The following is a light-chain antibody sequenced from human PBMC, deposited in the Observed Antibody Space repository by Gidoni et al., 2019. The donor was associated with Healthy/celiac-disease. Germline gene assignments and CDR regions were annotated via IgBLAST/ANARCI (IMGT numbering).Light chain of an antibody. CDR3: CSYAGSSTFDVV. V-gene: IGLV2-23*03. CDR1: SSDVGSYNL. CDR2: EGS. J-gene: IGLJ2*01. Sequence: QSALTQPASVSGSPGQSITISCTGTSSDVGSYNLVSWYQQHPGKAPKLMIYEGSKRPSGVSKRFSGSKYGNTASLTISGLQAEDEADYYCCSYAGSSTFDVVFGGGTKLTVL.